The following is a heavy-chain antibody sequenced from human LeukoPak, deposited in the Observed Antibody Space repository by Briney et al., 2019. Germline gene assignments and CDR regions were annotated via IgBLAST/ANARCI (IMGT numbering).Heavy chain of an antibody. CDR2: ISSSSSYI. J-gene: IGHJ5*02. CDR1: GSTFSSYS. D-gene: IGHD5-24*01. CDR3: ARVGGRDGYNP. V-gene: IGHV3-21*01. Sequence: GGSLRLSCAASGSTFSSYSMNWVRQAPGKGLEWVSSISSSSSYIYYADSVKGRFTISRDNAKNSLYLQMNSLRAEDTAVYYCARVGGRDGYNPWGQGTLVTVSS.